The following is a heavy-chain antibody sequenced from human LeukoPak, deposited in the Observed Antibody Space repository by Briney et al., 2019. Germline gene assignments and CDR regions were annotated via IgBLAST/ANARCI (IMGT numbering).Heavy chain of an antibody. CDR2: IKQDGREK. CDR3: ARVEGGLVGTFDY. CDR1: GFTFSNYW. J-gene: IGHJ4*02. Sequence: GGSLRLSCAASGFTFSNYWMSWVRQAPGKGLEWVANIKQDGREKYYVDSVKGRFTISRDNAKNSVYLQMNSLRAEDTAVYYCARVEGGLVGTFDYWGQGTLVTVSS. D-gene: IGHD1-26*01. V-gene: IGHV3-7*01.